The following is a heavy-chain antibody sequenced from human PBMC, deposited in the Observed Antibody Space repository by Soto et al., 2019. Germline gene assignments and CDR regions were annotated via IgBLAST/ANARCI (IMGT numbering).Heavy chain of an antibody. CDR3: ARVGYSSSWYEVYYYYYGMDV. V-gene: IGHV1-18*01. J-gene: IGHJ6*02. CDR1: GYTFTSYG. D-gene: IGHD6-13*01. Sequence: QVQLVQSGAEVKKPGASVKVSCKASGYTFTSYGISWVRQAPGQGLEWMGWISAYNGNTNYAQKLQGRVTMTTDTSTSTAYMELRSLRSDDTAVYYCARVGYSSSWYEVYYYYYGMDVWGQGTTVTVSS. CDR2: ISAYNGNT.